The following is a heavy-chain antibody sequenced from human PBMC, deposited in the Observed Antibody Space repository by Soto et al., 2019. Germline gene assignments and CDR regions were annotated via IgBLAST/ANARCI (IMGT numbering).Heavy chain of an antibody. J-gene: IGHJ4*02. Sequence: GESLKISCKGSGYSFTSYWISWVRQMPGKGLEWMGRIDPSDSYTNYSPSFQGHVTISADKSISTAYLQWSSLKASDTAMYYCASQRGYSSSWYEYWGQGTLVTVSS. CDR1: GYSFTSYW. D-gene: IGHD6-13*01. CDR2: IDPSDSYT. CDR3: ASQRGYSSSWYEY. V-gene: IGHV5-10-1*01.